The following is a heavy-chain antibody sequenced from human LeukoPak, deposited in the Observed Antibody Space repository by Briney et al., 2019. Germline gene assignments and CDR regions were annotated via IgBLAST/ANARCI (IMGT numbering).Heavy chain of an antibody. CDR1: GYTFRSYE. Sequence: GAPVKLSCKASGYTFRSYEINWVRQAPGQGLEWVGWIHPNRGKTGYAQKFQGRGTMTRDTSTETAFMELSSLKFDDTAIFYCARCHYVGNRYFDIWGQGTLVTVCS. CDR3: ARCHYVGNRYFDI. CDR2: IHPNRGKT. D-gene: IGHD4-23*01. V-gene: IGHV1-8*01. J-gene: IGHJ4*02.